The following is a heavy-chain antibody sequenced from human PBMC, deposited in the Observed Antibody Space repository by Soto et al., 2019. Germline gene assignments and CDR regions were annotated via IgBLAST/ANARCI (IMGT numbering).Heavy chain of an antibody. Sequence: SQTLSLTCVISGDSVSSDSAAWNWIRQSPSRGLEWLGRTYFRSKWYNDYVISLKGRIIINPDTSRNQFSLQLDSVTPVATALYSCAREYFGSGTYGMEVWGQGTTVTVSS. V-gene: IGHV6-1*01. CDR1: GDSVSSDSAA. CDR3: AREYFGSGTYGMEV. CDR2: TYFRSKWYN. D-gene: IGHD3-10*01. J-gene: IGHJ6*02.